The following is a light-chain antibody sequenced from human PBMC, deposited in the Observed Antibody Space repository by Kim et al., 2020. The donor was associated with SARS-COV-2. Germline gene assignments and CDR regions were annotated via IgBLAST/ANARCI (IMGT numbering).Light chain of an antibody. Sequence: ASVGDRVTITSRASQGISTYLAWYQQKPGIAPKLLIYAASTLGSGVPSRFSGSGSGTDFTLTISSLQPEDFATYSCQQYSTFPRTFGQGTKVDIK. CDR3: QQYSTFPRT. CDR2: AAS. CDR1: QGISTY. V-gene: IGKV1-9*01. J-gene: IGKJ1*01.